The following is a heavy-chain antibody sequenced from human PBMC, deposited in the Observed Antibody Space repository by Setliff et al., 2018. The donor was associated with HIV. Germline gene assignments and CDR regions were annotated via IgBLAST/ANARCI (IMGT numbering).Heavy chain of an antibody. V-gene: IGHV3-48*04. CDR2: INRYGPTI. CDR3: VATGTLFYLYRDI. J-gene: IGHJ6*03. D-gene: IGHD1-1*01. CDR1: GFTFSSYS. Sequence: GGSLRLSCAASGFTFSSYSLNWVRQAPGKGMEWVSYINRYGPTIYYADSVQGRFSISRDNAKKSLYLQMNNLRAEDSAVYYCVATGTLFYLYRDIWGKGTTVTVSS.